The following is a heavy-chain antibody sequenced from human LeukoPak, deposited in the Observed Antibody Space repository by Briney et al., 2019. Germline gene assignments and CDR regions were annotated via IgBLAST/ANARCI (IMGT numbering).Heavy chain of an antibody. CDR2: IYPGDSDT. V-gene: IGHV5-51*01. CDR3: ARHYYDILTGQNAFDI. D-gene: IGHD3-9*01. J-gene: IGHJ3*02. Sequence: GESLEISCKGSGYSFTSYWIGWVRQMPGKGLEWMGIIYPGDSDTRYSPSFQGQVTISADKSISTAYLQWSSLKASDTAMYYCARHYYDILTGQNAFDIWGQGTMVTVSS. CDR1: GYSFTSYW.